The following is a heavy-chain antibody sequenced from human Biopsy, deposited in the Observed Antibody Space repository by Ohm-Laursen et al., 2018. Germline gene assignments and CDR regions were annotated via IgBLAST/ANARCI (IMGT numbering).Heavy chain of an antibody. CDR3: ASRLYGPNSIDY. J-gene: IGHJ4*02. CDR1: SGSFSSNY. CDR2: ITHSGYT. Sequence: SETLSLTCAVYSGSFSSNYWTWICQPPGKGLEWIGEITHSGYTNYNPSLKSRVTVSVDTSKNQFSLKLSSVTAADTAVYYCASRLYGPNSIDYWGQGTLVTVSS. V-gene: IGHV4-34*01. D-gene: IGHD5-24*01.